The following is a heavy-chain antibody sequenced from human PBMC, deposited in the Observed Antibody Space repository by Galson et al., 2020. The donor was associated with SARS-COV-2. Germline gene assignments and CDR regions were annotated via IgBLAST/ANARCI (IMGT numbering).Heavy chain of an antibody. CDR2: INYMGTT. CDR3: ARMGGRDVPWVDWNFDP. V-gene: IGHV4-34*01. J-gene: IGHJ2*01. D-gene: IGHD1-26*01. CDR1: GGSFSGYH. Sequence: SEPLSLTCAVYGGSFSGYHWSWIRQPPGKGLEWIGEINYMGTTNYNPSLKSRVTMSIDLFKNQFSLRLSSVTAADTATYYCARMGGRDVPWVDWNFDPWGRGTLVTVSS.